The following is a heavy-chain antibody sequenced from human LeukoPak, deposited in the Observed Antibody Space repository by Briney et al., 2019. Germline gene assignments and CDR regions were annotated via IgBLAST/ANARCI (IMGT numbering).Heavy chain of an antibody. V-gene: IGHV1-2*02. D-gene: IGHD1-26*01. J-gene: IGHJ4*02. CDR3: ARFVGATLIDY. CDR2: INPNSGGT. CDR1: GCTFTSYD. Sequence: ASVKVSCKASGCTFTSYDINWVRQAPGQGLEWMGWINPNSGGTNYAQKFQGRVTMTRDTSISTAYMELRRLRSDDTAVYYCARFVGATLIDYWGQGTLVTVSS.